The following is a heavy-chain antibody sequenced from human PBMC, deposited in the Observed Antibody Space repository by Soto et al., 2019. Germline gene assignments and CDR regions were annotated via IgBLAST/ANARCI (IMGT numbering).Heavy chain of an antibody. D-gene: IGHD3-22*01. J-gene: IGHJ6*02. CDR1: GFTFSSYG. V-gene: IGHV3-33*01. CDR3: AREWDSSEGYYYYYGMDV. CDR2: IWYDGSNK. Sequence: GGSLRLSCAASGFTFSSYGMHWVRQAPGKGLEWVAVIWYDGSNKYYADSVKGRFTISRDNSKNTLYLQMNSLRAEDTAVYYCAREWDSSEGYYYYYGMDVWGQGTTVTVSS.